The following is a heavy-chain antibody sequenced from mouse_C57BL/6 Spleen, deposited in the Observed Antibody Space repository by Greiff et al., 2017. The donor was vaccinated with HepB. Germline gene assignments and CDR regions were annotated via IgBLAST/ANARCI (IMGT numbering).Heavy chain of an antibody. CDR1: GYTFTSYW. V-gene: IGHV1-61*01. CDR3: ARSHYGSSYAMDY. J-gene: IGHJ4*01. CDR2: IYPSDSET. D-gene: IGHD1-1*01. Sequence: VQLQQPGAELVRPGSSVKLSCKASGYTFTSYWMDWVKQRPGQGLEWIGNIYPSDSETHYNQKFKDKATLTVDKSSSTAYMQLSSLTSEDSAVYYCARSHYGSSYAMDYWGQGTSVTVSS.